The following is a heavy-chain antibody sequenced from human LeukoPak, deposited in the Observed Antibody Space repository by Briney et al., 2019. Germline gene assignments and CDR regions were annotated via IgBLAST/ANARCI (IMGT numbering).Heavy chain of an antibody. D-gene: IGHD1-26*01. V-gene: IGHV3-9*03. Sequence: GRSLRLPCAASGFTFDDYAMHWVRQAPGKGLEWVSGISWNSGSIGYADSVKGRFTISRDNAKNSLYLQMNSLRAEGMALYYCAKDADPYGSGSYDYWGQGTLVTVSS. J-gene: IGHJ4*02. CDR2: ISWNSGSI. CDR3: AKDADPYGSGSYDY. CDR1: GFTFDDYA.